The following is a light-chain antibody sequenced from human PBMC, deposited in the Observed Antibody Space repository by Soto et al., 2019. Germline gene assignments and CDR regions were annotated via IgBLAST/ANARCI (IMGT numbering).Light chain of an antibody. CDR3: SSYTSSTTPGV. CDR1: NSDVGGYDY. CDR2: EVS. Sequence: QSALTQPASVSGSPGQSITISCTGTNSDVGGYDYVSGYQQHPGKAPKLMIYEVSHRPSGVSNRFSGSRSGNTASLTISGLQAEDEADYYCSSYTSSTTPGVFGGGTQLTVL. V-gene: IGLV2-14*01. J-gene: IGLJ3*02.